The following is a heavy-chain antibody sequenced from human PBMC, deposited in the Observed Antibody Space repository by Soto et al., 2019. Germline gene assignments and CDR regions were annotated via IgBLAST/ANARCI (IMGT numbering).Heavy chain of an antibody. CDR3: ASGGSARYFDY. V-gene: IGHV4-61*01. Sequence: QVQLQESGPGLVKPSETLSLTCTVSGGSVNSGSYYWSWIRQPPGKGLEWIGYIYYSGSTNYNPSLKRRVTISVDTSKNQFSLKLSSVTAADTAVYYCASGGSARYFDYWGQGTLVTVSS. CDR1: GGSVNSGSYY. J-gene: IGHJ4*02. D-gene: IGHD5-12*01. CDR2: IYYSGST.